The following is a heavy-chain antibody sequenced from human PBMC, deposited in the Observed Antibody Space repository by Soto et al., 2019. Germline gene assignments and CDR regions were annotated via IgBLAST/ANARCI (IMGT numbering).Heavy chain of an antibody. D-gene: IGHD4-17*01. J-gene: IGHJ5*02. CDR3: ASPRDYGDKNWFDP. Sequence: QVQLVQSGAEVKKPGSSVKVSCKASGGTFSSYAISWVRQAPGQGLEWMGGIIPIFGTANYAQKFQGRVTITADESTSTAYMELSRLRSEDTAVYYCASPRDYGDKNWFDPWGQGTLVTVSS. V-gene: IGHV1-69*12. CDR2: IIPIFGTA. CDR1: GGTFSSYA.